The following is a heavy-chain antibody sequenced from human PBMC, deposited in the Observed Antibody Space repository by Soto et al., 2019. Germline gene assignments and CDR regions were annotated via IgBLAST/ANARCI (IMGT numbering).Heavy chain of an antibody. Sequence: ETLSLTCTVSGGSISSSSYYWGWIRQPPGKGLEWIGSIYYSGSTNYNPSLKSRVTISVDTSKNQFSLKLSSVTAADTAVYYCASRLAKSVAGPSRGTSFDYWGQGTLVTVSS. V-gene: IGHV4-39*07. D-gene: IGHD6-19*01. J-gene: IGHJ4*02. CDR3: ASRLAKSVAGPSRGTSFDY. CDR2: IYYSGST. CDR1: GGSISSSSYY.